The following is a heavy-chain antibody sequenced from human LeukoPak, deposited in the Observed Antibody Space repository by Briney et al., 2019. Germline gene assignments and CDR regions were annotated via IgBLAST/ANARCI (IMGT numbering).Heavy chain of an antibody. J-gene: IGHJ4*02. Sequence: GESLKISCKGSGYDFGSYWIGWVRQMRGKGLEWMGIIYPGDSDTRYSPSFQGQVTISADRSISTAYLQWSSLKASDTAIYYCARLPTVVSRLDYWGQGSLVTASS. CDR3: ARLPTVVSRLDY. D-gene: IGHD4-23*01. V-gene: IGHV5-51*01. CDR1: GYDFGSYW. CDR2: IYPGDSDT.